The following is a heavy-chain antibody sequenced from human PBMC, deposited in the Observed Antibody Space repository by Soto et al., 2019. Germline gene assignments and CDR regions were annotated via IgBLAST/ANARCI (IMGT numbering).Heavy chain of an antibody. V-gene: IGHV3-48*04. CDR2: ISSSSSTI. Sequence: GGSLRLSCAASGFTFSTYSMNWVRQAPGKGLEWVSYISSSSSTIFYTDSVKGRFTISRDNAKNSLSLQMNSLRAEDTAIYYCARYYFNPWGQGTLVTVSS. CDR3: ARYYFNP. J-gene: IGHJ5*02. D-gene: IGHD3-3*01. CDR1: GFTFSTYS.